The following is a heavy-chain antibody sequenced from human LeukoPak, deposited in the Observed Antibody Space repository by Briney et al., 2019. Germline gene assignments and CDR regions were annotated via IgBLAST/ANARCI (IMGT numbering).Heavy chain of an antibody. D-gene: IGHD6-13*01. CDR2: IYYSGST. CDR1: GFTFSDYY. Sequence: GSLRLSCAASGFTFSDYYMSWIRQPPGKGLEWIGSIYYSGSTYYNPSLKSRVTISVDTSKNQFSLKLSSVTAADTAVYYCARRLAGTEDYWGQGTLVTVSS. J-gene: IGHJ4*02. V-gene: IGHV4-39*01. CDR3: ARRLAGTEDY.